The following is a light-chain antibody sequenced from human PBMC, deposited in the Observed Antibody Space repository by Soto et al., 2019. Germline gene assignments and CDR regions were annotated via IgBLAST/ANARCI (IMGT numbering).Light chain of an antibody. J-gene: IGLJ3*02. CDR1: NSNIGSNI. Sequence: QLVLTQPPSASGTPGQRVTISCSGSNSNIGSNIVNWYQQLPGSAPKLLIHSNDQRPSGVPDRFAGSKSGTSASLAISGLQSEDEADYYCAAWDDSVNGPVFGGGIKLTVL. CDR2: SND. V-gene: IGLV1-44*01. CDR3: AAWDDSVNGPV.